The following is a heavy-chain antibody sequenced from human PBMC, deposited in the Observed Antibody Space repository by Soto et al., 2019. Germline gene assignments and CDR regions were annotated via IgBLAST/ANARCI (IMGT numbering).Heavy chain of an antibody. D-gene: IGHD3-3*01. Sequence: EVQLLESGGGLVQPGGSLRLSCAASGFTFSSYVMSWVRQAPRKGLEWVSSISASGSTTYYADSVKGRFTISRDNSKSTLYLQMNNLRAEDTAVYYCAHGLPETIFGVLIRFDCWGQGALVTVSS. V-gene: IGHV3-23*01. J-gene: IGHJ5*01. CDR3: AHGLPETIFGVLIRFDC. CDR2: ISASGSTT. CDR1: GFTFSSYV.